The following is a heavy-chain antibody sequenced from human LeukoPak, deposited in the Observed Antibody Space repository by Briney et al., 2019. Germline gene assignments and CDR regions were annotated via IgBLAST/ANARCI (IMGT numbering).Heavy chain of an antibody. Sequence: PGGSLRLSCAASGFTFSSYGMSWVRQAPGKGLEWVSAISGSGGSTYYADSVKGRFTISRDNSKNTLYLQMNSLRAEDTAVYYCAKDFSSGWTNFDYWGQGTLVTVSS. CDR3: AKDFSSGWTNFDY. CDR2: ISGSGGST. J-gene: IGHJ4*02. D-gene: IGHD6-19*01. V-gene: IGHV3-23*01. CDR1: GFTFSSYG.